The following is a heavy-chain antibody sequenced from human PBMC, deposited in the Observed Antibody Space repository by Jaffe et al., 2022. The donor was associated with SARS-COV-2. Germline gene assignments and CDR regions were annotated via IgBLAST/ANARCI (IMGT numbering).Heavy chain of an antibody. D-gene: IGHD1-1*01. V-gene: IGHV3-30*18. Sequence: QVQLVESGGGVVQPGRSLRLSCAASGFSLSSYGMHWVRQAPGKGLEWVAVISYDGSNEYYADSVKGRFTISRDNSKNTLYLQMNSLSTEDTAVYYCAKDLLGRRSWSHYYGMDVWGQGTAVTVSS. CDR1: GFSLSSYG. CDR2: ISYDGSNE. J-gene: IGHJ6*02. CDR3: AKDLLGRRSWSHYYGMDV.